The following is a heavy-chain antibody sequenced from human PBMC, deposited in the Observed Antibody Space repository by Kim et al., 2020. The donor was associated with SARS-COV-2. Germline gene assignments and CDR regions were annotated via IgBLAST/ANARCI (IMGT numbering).Heavy chain of an antibody. V-gene: IGHV3-23*03. Sequence: GGSLRLSCAASGFTFSSYAMSWVRQAPGKGLEWVSVIYSGGSSTYYADSVKGRFTISRDNSKNTLYLQMNSLRAEDTAVYYCANTNYYGSGSYSYYYGMDVWGQGTTVTVSS. D-gene: IGHD3-10*01. CDR1: GFTFSSYA. CDR2: IYSGGSST. CDR3: ANTNYYGSGSYSYYYGMDV. J-gene: IGHJ6*02.